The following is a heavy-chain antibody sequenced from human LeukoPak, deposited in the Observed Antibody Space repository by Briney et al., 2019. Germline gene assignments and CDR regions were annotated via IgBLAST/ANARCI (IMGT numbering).Heavy chain of an antibody. V-gene: IGHV1-18*01. CDR1: GYTFNSHG. CDR2: ISGYNGQT. CDR3: ARDVGVSQFDY. Sequence: GVSVKVSCKASGYTFNSHGISWVRQAPGQGLEWMGWISGYNGQTDYSQKFQGRVTLTTDTSTSTAYMEVRSLTSDDTAMYYCARDVGVSQFDYWGQGTLVTVSS. J-gene: IGHJ4*02. D-gene: IGHD3-10*01.